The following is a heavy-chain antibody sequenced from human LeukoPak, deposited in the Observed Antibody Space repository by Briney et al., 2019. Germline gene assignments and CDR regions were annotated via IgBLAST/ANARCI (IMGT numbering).Heavy chain of an antibody. CDR1: GFTFHDYA. Sequence: PGGSLRLSCAASGFTFHDYAMHWVRQAPGKGLEWVSGISWNSGSIGYADSVKGRFTISRDNAKNSLYPQMNSLRAEDTALYYCAKGPNGGNLNWFDPWGQGTLVTVSS. J-gene: IGHJ5*02. V-gene: IGHV3-9*01. CDR3: AKGPNGGNLNWFDP. CDR2: ISWNSGSI. D-gene: IGHD4-23*01.